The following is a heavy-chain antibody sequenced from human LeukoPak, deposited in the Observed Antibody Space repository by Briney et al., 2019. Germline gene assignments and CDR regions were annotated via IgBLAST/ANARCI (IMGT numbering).Heavy chain of an antibody. D-gene: IGHD5-24*01. J-gene: IGHJ4*02. CDR1: GGSISSYY. CDR2: IYTSGST. Sequence: PSETLSLICTVSGGSISSYYWSWIRQPAGKGLEWIGRIYTSGSTNYNPSLKSRVTMSVDTSKNQFSLKLSSVTAADTAVYYCARARDGYNPYYFDYWGQGTLVTVSS. CDR3: ARARDGYNPYYFDY. V-gene: IGHV4-4*07.